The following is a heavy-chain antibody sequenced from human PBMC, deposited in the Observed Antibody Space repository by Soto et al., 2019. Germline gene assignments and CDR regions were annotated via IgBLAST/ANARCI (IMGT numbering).Heavy chain of an antibody. CDR3: AKDRGWKGSLTPFDY. CDR2: ISGSGGST. J-gene: IGHJ4*02. V-gene: IGHV3-23*01. D-gene: IGHD3-16*02. CDR1: GFTFSSYS. Sequence: PGGSLRLSCAASGFTFSSYSMNWVRQAPGKGLEWVSAISGSGGSTYYADSVKGRFTISRDNSKNTLYLQMNSLRAEDTAVYYCAKDRGWKGSLTPFDYWGQGTLVTVSS.